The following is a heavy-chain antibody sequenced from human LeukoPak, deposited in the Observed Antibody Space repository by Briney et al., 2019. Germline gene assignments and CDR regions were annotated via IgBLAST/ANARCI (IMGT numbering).Heavy chain of an antibody. CDR1: GYTFTGYY. CDR2: INPNSGDT. D-gene: IGHD3-22*01. V-gene: IGHV1-2*06. J-gene: IGHJ4*02. Sequence: ASVKVSCKASGYTFTGYYIHWVRQAPGQGLEWMGRINPNSGDTNYAQKFQGRVTMTKDTSINTAYMELSRLRSDDTTVYYCARAYYYATSAADYWGQGILVTVSS. CDR3: ARAYYYATSAADY.